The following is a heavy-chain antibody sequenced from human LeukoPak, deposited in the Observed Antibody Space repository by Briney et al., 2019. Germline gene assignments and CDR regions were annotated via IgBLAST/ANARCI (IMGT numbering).Heavy chain of an antibody. V-gene: IGHV4-59*01. CDR1: GGSIKNYS. CDR2: IYYTGST. Sequence: PSETLSLTCTVSGGSIKNYSWIWIRQPPGKGPEWIGYIYYTGSTNYNPSLKSRVTISLDTSKNQFSLKLSSVTAADTAVYYCARSPLPRMIATTWGQGTPVTVSS. J-gene: IGHJ5*02. D-gene: IGHD3-22*01. CDR3: ARSPLPRMIATT.